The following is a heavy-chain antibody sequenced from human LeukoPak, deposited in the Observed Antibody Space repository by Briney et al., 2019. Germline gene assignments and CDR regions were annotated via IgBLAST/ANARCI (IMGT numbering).Heavy chain of an antibody. CDR1: GYSFNSYW. Sequence: GESLKISCKGSGYSFNSYWIGWVRQMPGKGLEWMGIIYPGDSDTRYSPSFQGQVTISADKSISTAYLQWSSLKASDTAMYYCARGQGDSSGYYSLDYWDQGTLVTVSS. CDR3: ARGQGDSSGYYSLDY. CDR2: IYPGDSDT. J-gene: IGHJ4*02. D-gene: IGHD3-22*01. V-gene: IGHV5-51*01.